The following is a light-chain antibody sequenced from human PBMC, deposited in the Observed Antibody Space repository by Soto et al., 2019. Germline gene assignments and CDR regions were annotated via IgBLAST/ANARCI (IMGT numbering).Light chain of an antibody. J-gene: IGKJ1*01. CDR1: QSISSW. CDR3: QQYNSYSPT. CDR2: DAY. V-gene: IGKV1-5*01. Sequence: DIQMTQSPSTLSASVGDRVTITCRASQSISSWLAWYQQKPGKAPKLLIYDAYSLESGVPSRFSGSGAGTEFTLTISSLQPDDFATYDCQQYNSYSPTFGQGTKVEIK.